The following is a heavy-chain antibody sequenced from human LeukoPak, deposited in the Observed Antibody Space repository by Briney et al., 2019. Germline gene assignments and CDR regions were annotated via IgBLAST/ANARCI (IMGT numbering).Heavy chain of an antibody. Sequence: PGGSLRLSCAVSGFTVSNNYMTWVRQAPGKGLEWVSVIYTGDTTYYADSVKGRFTTSRDNSKNTVYLQMNSLRADDTAVYYCARWGSSVGFDYWGQGTLVTVSS. J-gene: IGHJ4*02. V-gene: IGHV3-66*02. CDR2: IYTGDTT. D-gene: IGHD6-6*01. CDR3: ARWGSSVGFDY. CDR1: GFTVSNNY.